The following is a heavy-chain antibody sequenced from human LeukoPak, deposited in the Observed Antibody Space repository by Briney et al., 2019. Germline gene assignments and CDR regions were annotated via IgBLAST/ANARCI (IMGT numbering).Heavy chain of an antibody. Sequence: GGSLRLSRAVSGFTFSRYAMHWVRQAPGKGLEYVSAISPNGVSTYYAHSVQGRFTISRDNSKNTLYLQVGSLRTEDMAVYYCARARLITTGKDYWGQGTLVTVSS. CDR2: ISPNGVST. J-gene: IGHJ4*02. V-gene: IGHV3-64*01. CDR1: GFTFSRYA. CDR3: ARARLITTGKDY. D-gene: IGHD3-22*01.